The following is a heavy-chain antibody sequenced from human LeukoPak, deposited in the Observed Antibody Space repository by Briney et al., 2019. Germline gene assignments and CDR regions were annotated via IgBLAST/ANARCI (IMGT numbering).Heavy chain of an antibody. CDR1: GFTVTGAW. CDR3: AREGLLEPAGAFDI. V-gene: IGHV3-21*01. Sequence: GGSLRLSCAASGFTVTGAWMSWVRQAPGKGLEWVSSISSSSSYIYYADSVKGRFTISRDNAKNSLYLQMNSLRAEDTAVYYCAREGLLEPAGAFDIWGQGTMVTVSS. CDR2: ISSSSSYI. J-gene: IGHJ3*02. D-gene: IGHD1-1*01.